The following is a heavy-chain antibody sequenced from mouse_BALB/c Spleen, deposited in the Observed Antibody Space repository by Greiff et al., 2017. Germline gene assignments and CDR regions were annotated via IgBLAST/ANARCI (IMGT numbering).Heavy chain of an antibody. D-gene: IGHD2-4*01. CDR3: ARMITTGYYAMDY. Sequence: EVMLVESGGGLVKPGGSLKLSCAASGFTFSSYAMSWVRQTPEKRLEWVASISSGGSTYYPDSVKGRFTISRDNARNILYLQMSSLRSEDTAMYYCARMITTGYYAMDYWGQGTSVTVSS. J-gene: IGHJ4*01. V-gene: IGHV5-6-5*01. CDR1: GFTFSSYA. CDR2: ISSGGST.